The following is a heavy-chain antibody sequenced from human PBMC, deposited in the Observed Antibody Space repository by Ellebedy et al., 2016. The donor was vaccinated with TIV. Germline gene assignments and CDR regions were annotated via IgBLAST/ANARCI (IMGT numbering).Heavy chain of an antibody. V-gene: IGHV3-11*01. CDR2: ISSGGSTV. J-gene: IGHJ5*02. CDR3: ARDARFIDHQHNWFDP. CDR1: GFTFSDYY. Sequence: GESLKISCEASGFTFSDYYMSWIRQAPGKGLEWVSYISSGGSTVYYAESVKGRFTISRDNAKNSLYLQMNTLRAEDTAVHYCARDARFIDHQHNWFDPWGQGTLVTVSS. D-gene: IGHD2-2*01.